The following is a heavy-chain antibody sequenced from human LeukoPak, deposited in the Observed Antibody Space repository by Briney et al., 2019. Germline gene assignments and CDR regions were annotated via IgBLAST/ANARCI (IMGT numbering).Heavy chain of an antibody. D-gene: IGHD3-22*01. CDR3: ARDTYYYDSSGYSDYFDY. CDR1: GFTFSSYG. J-gene: IGHJ4*02. V-gene: IGHV3-23*01. CDR2: ISGSGGST. Sequence: GGTLRLSCAASGFTFSSYGMSWVRQAPGKGLEWVSAISGSGGSTYYADSVKGRFTISRDNSKNTLYLQMNSLRAEDTAVYYCARDTYYYDSSGYSDYFDYWGQGTLVTVSS.